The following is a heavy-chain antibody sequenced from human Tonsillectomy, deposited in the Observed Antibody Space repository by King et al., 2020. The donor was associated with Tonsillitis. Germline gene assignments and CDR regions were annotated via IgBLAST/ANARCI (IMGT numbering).Heavy chain of an antibody. V-gene: IGHV4-39*01. CDR2: MYSGVTL. Sequence: QLQESGPGVVKPSETLSLTCIVSGGSLSSGDHYWAWIRQPPGKGLEWIGYMYSGVTLFYNPSLKNRITISGGTSENRFSLKLPSVTAADTAVYFCARYVSGNFDYWGQGGLVTVSS. CDR3: ARYVSGNFDY. J-gene: IGHJ4*02. D-gene: IGHD1-26*01. CDR1: GGSLSSGDHY.